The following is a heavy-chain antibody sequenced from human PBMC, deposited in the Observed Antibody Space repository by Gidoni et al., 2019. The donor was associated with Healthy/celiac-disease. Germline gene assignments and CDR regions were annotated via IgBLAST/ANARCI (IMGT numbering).Heavy chain of an antibody. CDR3: TTDPRGSYYGSGFDY. J-gene: IGHJ4*02. Sequence: EVQLVESGGGLVKPGGSLRLSCAASGFTFSNAWMSWVRQAPGKGLEWVGRIKSKTDGGTTDYAAPVKGRFTISRDDSKNTLYLQMNSLKTEDTAVYYCTTDPRGSYYGSGFDYWGQGTLVTVSS. V-gene: IGHV3-15*01. D-gene: IGHD1-26*01. CDR1: GFTFSNAW. CDR2: IKSKTDGGTT.